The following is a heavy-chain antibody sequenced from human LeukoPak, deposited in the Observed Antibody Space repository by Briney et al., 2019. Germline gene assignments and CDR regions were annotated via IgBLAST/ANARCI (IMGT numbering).Heavy chain of an antibody. CDR2: IGLSGSPL. CDR1: GFPFSRFY. CDR3: ARKDFSSGSFSY. J-gene: IGHJ4*02. Sequence: VRPGGSLRLSCAVSGFPFSRFYMSWIRQAPGKGLEWISYIGLSGSPLDYADSVKGRFTISRDNAKNSLYLDMNSLRAKDTAVYYCARKDFSSGSFSYWGQGTLVTVSS. D-gene: IGHD3-22*01. V-gene: IGHV3-11*04.